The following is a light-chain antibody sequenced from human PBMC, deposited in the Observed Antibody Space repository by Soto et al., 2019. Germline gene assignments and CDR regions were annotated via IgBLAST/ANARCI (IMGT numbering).Light chain of an antibody. J-gene: IGLJ2*01. CDR1: SSNIGGNT. V-gene: IGLV1-44*01. Sequence: QPVLTQPPSASGTPGQRVTISCSGSSSNIGGNTVNWYQQFPGAAPKLLIYSDSQRPSGVPDRFSGSKSGTSASLAISGLQSEDEADYYCAAWDDSLNGPVFGGGTKLTVL. CDR2: SDS. CDR3: AAWDDSLNGPV.